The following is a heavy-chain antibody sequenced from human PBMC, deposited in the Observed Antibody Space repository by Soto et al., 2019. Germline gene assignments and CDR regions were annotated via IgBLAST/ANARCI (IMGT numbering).Heavy chain of an antibody. V-gene: IGHV3-21*01. CDR1: GFTFTTYG. CDR3: ARKGVSNLDY. D-gene: IGHD2-8*01. J-gene: IGHJ4*01. CDR2: ISSRTGSSK. Sequence: GGSLRLSCAASGFTFTTYGMNWVRQAPGKGLEWVSFISSRTGSSKEYADSVRGRFTVSRDNAKNSVYLQMNSLRVEDTAVYYCARKGVSNLDYWGHGTLVTVSS.